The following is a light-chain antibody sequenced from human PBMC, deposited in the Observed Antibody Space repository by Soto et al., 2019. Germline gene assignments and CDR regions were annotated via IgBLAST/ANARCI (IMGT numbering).Light chain of an antibody. CDR1: SSNIVASYE. CDR2: GYG. Sequence: VLTQPRSVSGAPGQRVTISCSGPSSNIVASYEVHWYHQLPGTAPRLGVCGYGNRSSGVPDRLAASKSGTSASLAITGLQAEDEGHYYCQSYDKRLTAYVFGTGTKVTGL. V-gene: IGLV1-40*01. CDR3: QSYDKRLTAYV. J-gene: IGLJ1*01.